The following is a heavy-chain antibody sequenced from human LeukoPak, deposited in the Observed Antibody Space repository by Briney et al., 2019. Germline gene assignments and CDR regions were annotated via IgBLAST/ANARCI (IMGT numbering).Heavy chain of an antibody. J-gene: IGHJ4*02. V-gene: IGHV3-20*04. D-gene: IGHD1-1*01. CDR3: ARSSHNNYWYFDY. CDR1: GFIFYDYG. Sequence: PGGSLRLSCAASGFIFYDYGMSWVRQAPGKGLEWVSGINWNGGSTGYADSCKGRFTISRDNAKNSLYLQMNSLRAEDTALYYCARSSHNNYWYFDYWGQGTLVTVSS. CDR2: INWNGGST.